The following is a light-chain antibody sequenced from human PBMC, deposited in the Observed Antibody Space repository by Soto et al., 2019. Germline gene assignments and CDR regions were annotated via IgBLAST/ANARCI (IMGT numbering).Light chain of an antibody. CDR2: WAS. CDR1: QSVLYSSNNKNY. J-gene: IGKJ1*01. Sequence: DIVMTQSPDSLAVSLGERATINCESSQSVLYSSNNKNYLAWFQQKPGQPPQLLIYWASTRESGVPDRFSGSGSGTDFTLTISSLQAEDVAVYYCQQYYSTPWTFGQGTKVEIK. V-gene: IGKV4-1*01. CDR3: QQYYSTPWT.